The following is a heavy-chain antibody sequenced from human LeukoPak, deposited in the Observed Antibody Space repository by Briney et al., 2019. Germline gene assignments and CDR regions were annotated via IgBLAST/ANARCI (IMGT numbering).Heavy chain of an antibody. CDR1: GFTFSIYA. D-gene: IGHD3-10*01. CDR2: ISSDGSNK. CDR3: AKDPDGSGSYIGYFDY. V-gene: IGHV3-30-3*01. J-gene: IGHJ4*02. Sequence: GGSLRLSCAASGFTFSIYAMHWVRQAPGKGLEWVAFISSDGSNKYYADSVKGRFTISRDNSKNTLYLQMNSLRDEDTAVYYCAKDPDGSGSYIGYFDYWGQGTLVTVSS.